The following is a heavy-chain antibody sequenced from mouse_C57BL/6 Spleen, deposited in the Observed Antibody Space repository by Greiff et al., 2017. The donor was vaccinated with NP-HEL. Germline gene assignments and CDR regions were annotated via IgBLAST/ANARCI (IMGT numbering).Heavy chain of an antibody. Sequence: VQLQQSGAELVKPGASVKLSCKASGYTFTSYWMHWVKQRPGQGLEWIGMIHPNSGSTNYNEKFKSKATLTVDKSSSTAYMQLSSLTSEDSAVYYCARESYYAMDYWGQGTSVTVSS. V-gene: IGHV1-64*01. CDR1: GYTFTSYW. CDR3: ARESYYAMDY. CDR2: IHPNSGST. J-gene: IGHJ4*01.